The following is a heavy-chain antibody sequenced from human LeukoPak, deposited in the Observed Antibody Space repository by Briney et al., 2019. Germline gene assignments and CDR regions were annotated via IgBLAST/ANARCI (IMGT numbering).Heavy chain of an antibody. J-gene: IGHJ4*02. CDR2: INPNSGGT. D-gene: IGHD3-22*01. V-gene: IGHV1-2*02. CDR3: ARDVLSDTYYYDSSGYYHRPLFDY. CDR1: GYTFTGYY. Sequence: ASVKVSRKDSGYTFTGYYMHWVRQAPAQGLEWTGWINPNSGGTNYAQKLQSRVTMSRDTSISTAYMVLSRLRSDDTAVYYCARDVLSDTYYYDSSGYYHRPLFDYWGQGTLVTVSS.